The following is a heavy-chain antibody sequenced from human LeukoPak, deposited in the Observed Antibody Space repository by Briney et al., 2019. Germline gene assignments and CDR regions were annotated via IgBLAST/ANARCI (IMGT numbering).Heavy chain of an antibody. CDR2: IYYSGST. V-gene: IGHV4-59*01. J-gene: IGHJ1*01. Sequence: PSETLSLTCTVSGGSISSYYWSWIRQPLGKGLEWIGYIYYSGSTNYNPSLKSRVTISLDTSKNQFSLKVSSVTAADTAVYYCASTVVIPNTEYFQHWGQGTLVTVSS. D-gene: IGHD4-23*01. CDR3: ASTVVIPNTEYFQH. CDR1: GGSISSYY.